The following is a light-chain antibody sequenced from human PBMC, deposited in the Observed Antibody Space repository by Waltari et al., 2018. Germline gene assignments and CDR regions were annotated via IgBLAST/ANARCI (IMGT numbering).Light chain of an antibody. CDR3: SSYAGSNTYI. CDR1: SSDIGYYNA. J-gene: IGLJ1*01. Sequence: QAAPTQPPSVSGSPGQSVTISCTGTSSDIGYYNAVSWYQQHPGKAPKLMCYEVSKRPSGFSDRFSGSKSGNTAFLTISGLQAEDEADYYCSSYAGSNTYIFGAGTRLTVL. CDR2: EVS. V-gene: IGLV2-11*01.